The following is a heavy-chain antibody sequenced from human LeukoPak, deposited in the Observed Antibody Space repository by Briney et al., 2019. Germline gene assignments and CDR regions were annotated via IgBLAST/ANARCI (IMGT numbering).Heavy chain of an antibody. J-gene: IGHJ4*02. Sequence: SETLSLTCTVSGGSISSSYYWGWIRQPPGKGLEWIGSIYYSGSTYYNPSLKSRVTISVDTSKNQFSLKLSSVTAADTAVYYCARMNSDGGTDYWGQGTLVTVSS. CDR2: IYYSGST. CDR1: GGSISSSYY. V-gene: IGHV4-39*01. D-gene: IGHD1-1*01. CDR3: ARMNSDGGTDY.